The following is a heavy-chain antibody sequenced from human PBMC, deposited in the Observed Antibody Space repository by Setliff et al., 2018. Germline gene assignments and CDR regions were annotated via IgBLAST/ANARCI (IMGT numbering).Heavy chain of an antibody. J-gene: IGHJ4*02. D-gene: IGHD1-26*01. Sequence: TSETLSLTCTISGGFTSSFYWSWIRQAPGKGLEWIGYVDHSGSTNFSPSLKSRGTISVDTSKTQVSLTLTSVTAADTAVYFCARDNTILGATDYWGQGTLVTVSS. CDR3: ARDNTILGATDY. CDR1: GGFTSSFY. CDR2: VDHSGST. V-gene: IGHV4-59*01.